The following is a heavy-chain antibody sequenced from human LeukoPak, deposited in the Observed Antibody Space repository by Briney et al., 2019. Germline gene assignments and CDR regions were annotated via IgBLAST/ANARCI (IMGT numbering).Heavy chain of an antibody. Sequence: SETLSLTCAVYGGSFSGYYWSWIRQPPGKGLEWIGEINHSGSTNYNPSLKSRVTISVDTSKNQFSLRLSSVTAADTAVYYCARGLPQYSSGPDYWGQGTLVTVSS. V-gene: IGHV4-34*01. CDR2: INHSGST. D-gene: IGHD6-19*01. J-gene: IGHJ4*02. CDR3: ARGLPQYSSGPDY. CDR1: GGSFSGYY.